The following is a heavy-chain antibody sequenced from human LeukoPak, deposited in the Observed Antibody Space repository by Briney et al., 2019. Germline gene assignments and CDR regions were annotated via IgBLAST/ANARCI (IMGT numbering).Heavy chain of an antibody. J-gene: IGHJ3*02. CDR1: EFSFSSYW. CDR2: ISYDGSGK. D-gene: IGHD5-18*01. CDR3: ARQSAYSTLDAFDI. V-gene: IGHV3-7*01. Sequence: GGSLRHSCAASEFSFSSYWMTWVRQAPGKGLEWVASISYDGSGKYYVDSVKGRFTISRDNAKNSLYLQMNSLRADDTAVYFCARQSAYSTLDAFDIWGQGTMVTVSS.